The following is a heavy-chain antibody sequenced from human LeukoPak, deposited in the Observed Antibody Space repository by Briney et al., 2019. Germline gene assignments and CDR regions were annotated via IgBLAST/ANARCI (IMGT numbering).Heavy chain of an antibody. CDR2: IYYSGST. V-gene: IGHV4-59*01. Sequence: PSETLSLTCTVSGGSISSYYWSWIRQPPGKGLEWIGYIYYSGSTNYNPSLKSRVTISVDTSKNQFSLKLSSVTAADTAVYYCARDPITIFGVVMNWGQGTLVTVSS. CDR1: GGSISSYY. D-gene: IGHD3-3*01. CDR3: ARDPITIFGVVMN. J-gene: IGHJ4*02.